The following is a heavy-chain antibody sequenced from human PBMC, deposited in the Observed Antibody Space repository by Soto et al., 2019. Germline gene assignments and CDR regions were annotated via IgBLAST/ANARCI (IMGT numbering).Heavy chain of an antibody. CDR3: VKEEDIVVAGFDY. Sequence: PGGSLRLSCSASGFTFSSYDMHWVRQAPGKGLEYVSGINNNGHKTYYADSVKGRFSISRDNSNNTLYLQMSSLRAEDTAVYYCVKEEDIVVAGFDYWGQGTLVTVSS. V-gene: IGHV3-64D*06. J-gene: IGHJ4*02. CDR2: INNNGHKT. CDR1: GFTFSSYD. D-gene: IGHD6-19*01.